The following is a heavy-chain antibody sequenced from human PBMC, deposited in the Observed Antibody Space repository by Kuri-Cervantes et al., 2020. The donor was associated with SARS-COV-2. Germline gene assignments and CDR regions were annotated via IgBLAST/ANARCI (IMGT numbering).Heavy chain of an antibody. CDR2: ISYDGSNK. CDR3: ARAPTVTTSYYGMDV. D-gene: IGHD4-17*01. Sequence: GESLKISCAASGFTFSSYAMHWVRQAPGKGLEWVAVISYDGSNKYYADSVKGRFTISRDNAKNSLYLQMNSLRAGDTAVYYCARAPTVTTSYYGMDVWGQGTTVTVSS. V-gene: IGHV3-30*14. CDR1: GFTFSSYA. J-gene: IGHJ6*02.